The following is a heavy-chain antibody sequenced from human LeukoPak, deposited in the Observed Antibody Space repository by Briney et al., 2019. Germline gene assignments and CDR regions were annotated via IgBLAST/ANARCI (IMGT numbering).Heavy chain of an antibody. CDR3: ARDGGGYCSSTSCYRVALDI. Sequence: PSEILSLACTVSGGSISSYYWSWIRQPAGKGLEWIGRIYTSGSTNYNPSLKSRVTMSVDTSKNQFSLKLSSVTAADTAVYYCARDGGGYCSSTSCYRVALDIWGQGTMVTVSS. D-gene: IGHD2-2*02. CDR1: GGSISSYY. J-gene: IGHJ3*02. CDR2: IYTSGST. V-gene: IGHV4-4*07.